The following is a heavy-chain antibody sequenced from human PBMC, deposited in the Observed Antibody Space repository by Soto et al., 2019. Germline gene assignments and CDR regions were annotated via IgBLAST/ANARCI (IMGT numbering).Heavy chain of an antibody. CDR2: IYWEDDK. J-gene: IGHJ4*02. Sequence: QITLKESGPTLVKPTQTLTLTCTFSGFSLSTSGVGVGWLSPPPGTALELFAIIYWEDDKRYSPSLKSSLTITKDTSKNQVVVTMTNMDPMDTATYYCARSRYCSDGSCYSDYFDYWGQGTPVTVSS. CDR1: GFSLSTSGVG. D-gene: IGHD2-15*01. V-gene: IGHV2-5*02. CDR3: ARSRYCSDGSCYSDYFDY.